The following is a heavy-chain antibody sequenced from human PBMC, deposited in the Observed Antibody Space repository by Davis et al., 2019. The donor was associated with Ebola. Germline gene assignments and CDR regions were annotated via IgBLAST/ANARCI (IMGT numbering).Heavy chain of an antibody. Sequence: ASVKVSCKTSGYTFSSYGISWVRRAPGQGLEWMGWISTYNGDTSYAQNLQGRITMTTDTSTSTAYMELRSLRSDDTAVYYCARVPRYCSSTSCYYYGMDVWGQGTTVTVSS. D-gene: IGHD2-2*01. CDR3: ARVPRYCSSTSCYYYGMDV. J-gene: IGHJ6*02. CDR1: GYTFSSYG. CDR2: ISTYNGDT. V-gene: IGHV1-18*01.